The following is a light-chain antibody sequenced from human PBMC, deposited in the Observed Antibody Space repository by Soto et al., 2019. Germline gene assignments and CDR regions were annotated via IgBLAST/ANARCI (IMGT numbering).Light chain of an antibody. CDR1: QSVLFSINQKNY. CDR3: QQYYTTPPA. V-gene: IGKV4-1*01. Sequence: DIVLTQSPDSVAVSLGERATINCKSSQSVLFSINQKNYLAWYHQKPGQPPKLLIYWASIRESGVPTRFSGSGSGTNFTLTSSSLQAEDGSVYYCQQYYTTPPAFGLGTKV. J-gene: IGKJ1*01. CDR2: WAS.